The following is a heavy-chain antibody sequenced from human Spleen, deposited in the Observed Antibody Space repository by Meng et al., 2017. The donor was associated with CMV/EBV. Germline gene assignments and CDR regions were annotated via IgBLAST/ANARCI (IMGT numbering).Heavy chain of an antibody. V-gene: IGHV4-34*01. CDR2: INHSGST. J-gene: IGHJ4*02. CDR3: ARGVEGYCSGGSCYYFDY. Sequence: QVTPPQWGAGLLKPSENLSLTCAVYGGSFSGYYWSWIRQPPGKGLEWIGEINHSGSTNYNPSLKSRVTISVDTSKNQFSLKLSSVTAADTAVYYCARGVEGYCSGGSCYYFDYWGQGTLVTVSS. D-gene: IGHD2-15*01. CDR1: GGSFSGYY.